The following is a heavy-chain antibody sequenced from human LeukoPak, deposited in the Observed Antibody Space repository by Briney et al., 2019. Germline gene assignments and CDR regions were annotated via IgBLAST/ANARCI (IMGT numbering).Heavy chain of an antibody. J-gene: IGHJ6*02. D-gene: IGHD5-24*01. CDR2: IIPILGIA. CDR1: GGTFSSYA. Sequence: SVKVSCKASGGTFSSYAISWVRQAPGQGLEWMGRIIPILGIANYAQKFQGRVTITADKSTSTAYMELSSLRSEDTAVYYCARDRDPEMATIKNYYYGMDVWGQGTTVTVSS. V-gene: IGHV1-69*04. CDR3: ARDRDPEMATIKNYYYGMDV.